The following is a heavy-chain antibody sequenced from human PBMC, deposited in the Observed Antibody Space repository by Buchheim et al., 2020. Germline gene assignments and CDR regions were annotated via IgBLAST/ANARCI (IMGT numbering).Heavy chain of an antibody. CDR1: GFTFSSYA. D-gene: IGHD4-23*01. Sequence: EVQLLESGGGLVQPGGSLRLSCAASGFTFSSYAMSWVRQAPGKGLEWVSGIIGSGGSTDYADSVKGRFTISRDNSKNMLYLQMNSLRAEDTAVYYCARDNYGGNSYYSYYYGMDVWGKGTT. CDR3: ARDNYGGNSYYSYYYGMDV. V-gene: IGHV3-23*01. J-gene: IGHJ6*04. CDR2: IIGSGGST.